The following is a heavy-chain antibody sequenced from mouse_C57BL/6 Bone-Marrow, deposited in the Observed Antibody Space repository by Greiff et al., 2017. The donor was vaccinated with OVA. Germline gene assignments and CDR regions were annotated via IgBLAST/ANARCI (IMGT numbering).Heavy chain of an antibody. V-gene: IGHV1-55*01. CDR2: IYPGSGST. CDR3: ARGGVIYDDPYYAMDY. Sequence: QVQLQQPGAELVKPGASVKMSCKASGYTFTSYWITWVKQRPGQGLEWIGDIYPGSGSTNYNEKFKGKATLTVDTSSSTAYMQLSSLTSEDSAVYYGARGGVIYDDPYYAMDYWGQGTSVTVSA. D-gene: IGHD2-4*01. CDR1: GYTFTSYW. J-gene: IGHJ4*01.